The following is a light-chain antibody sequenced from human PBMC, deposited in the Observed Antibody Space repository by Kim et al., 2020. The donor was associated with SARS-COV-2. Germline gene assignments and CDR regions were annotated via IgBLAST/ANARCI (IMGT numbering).Light chain of an antibody. V-gene: IGKV3-20*01. CDR2: GAS. J-gene: IGKJ2*01. Sequence: SPGERVTLSCRASQSVSSSYLAWFQQKPGQAPQHLIYGASSRATGIPDRFSGSGSGTDFTLTISRLEPEDFAVYYCQQYGSSPPYTFGQGTKLEI. CDR1: QSVSSSY. CDR3: QQYGSSPPYT.